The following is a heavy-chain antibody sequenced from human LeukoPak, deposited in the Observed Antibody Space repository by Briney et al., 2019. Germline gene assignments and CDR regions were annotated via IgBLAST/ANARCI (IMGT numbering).Heavy chain of an antibody. J-gene: IGHJ4*02. D-gene: IGHD7-27*01. V-gene: IGHV1-2*06. Sequence: GASVKASCKASGYTFTGYFIHWVRQAPGRGLEWMGRINPNSGGAEYEQNFQGRVTMTRDTSINTAYMTLSGLTFDDTAMYYCARDLSSTANWEFDYWGQGTVVTVSS. CDR1: GYTFTGYF. CDR3: ARDLSSTANWEFDY. CDR2: INPNSGGA.